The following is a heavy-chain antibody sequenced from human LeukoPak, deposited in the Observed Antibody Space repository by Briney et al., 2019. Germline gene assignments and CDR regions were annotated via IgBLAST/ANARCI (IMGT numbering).Heavy chain of an antibody. V-gene: IGHV4-4*07. Sequence: TTSETLSLTCTVSGGSISSYYWSWIRQPAGKGLEWIGRIYTSGSTNYNPSLKSRVTMSVDTSKNQFSLKLSSVTAADTAVYYCASKDSGSYYGYFDYWGQGTLVTVSS. D-gene: IGHD1-26*01. CDR3: ASKDSGSYYGYFDY. CDR2: IYTSGST. CDR1: GGSISSYY. J-gene: IGHJ4*02.